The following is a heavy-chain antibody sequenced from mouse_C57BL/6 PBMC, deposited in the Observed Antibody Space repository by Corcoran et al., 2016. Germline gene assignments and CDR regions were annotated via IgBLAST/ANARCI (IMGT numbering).Heavy chain of an antibody. V-gene: IGHV1-26*01. D-gene: IGHD2-4*01. J-gene: IGHJ3*01. Sequence: EVQLQQSGPELVKPGASVKISCKASGYTFTDYYMNWVKQSHGKSLEWIGDINPNNGGTSYNQKFKGKATLTVDKSSSTAYMELRSLTSEDSAVYYCAREYDYDRGVFAYWAQGTMVTVSA. CDR1: GYTFTDYY. CDR2: INPNNGGT. CDR3: AREYDYDRGVFAY.